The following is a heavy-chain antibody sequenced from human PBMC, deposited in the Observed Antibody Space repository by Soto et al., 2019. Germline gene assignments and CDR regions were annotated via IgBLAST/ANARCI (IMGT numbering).Heavy chain of an antibody. V-gene: IGHV4-30-4*01. CDR2: IYHTGTT. CDR1: GGSISSIDYF. Sequence: PSETLSLTXSVSGGSISSIDYFGSWIRQPPGKGLEWIGFIYHTGTTYYNPSLRSRVTISIDTSKSQFSMKLNSVTAADTAVYYCARVMAAMHNWLDPWGQGTLVTVSS. J-gene: IGHJ5*02. D-gene: IGHD2-2*01. CDR3: ARVMAAMHNWLDP.